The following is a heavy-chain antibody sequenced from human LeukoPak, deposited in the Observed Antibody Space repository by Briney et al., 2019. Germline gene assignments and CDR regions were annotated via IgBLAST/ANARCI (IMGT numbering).Heavy chain of an antibody. CDR1: GFTFSNYA. Sequence: PGGSLRLSCAPSGFTFSNYAMSWVRQAPGKGLEWVSAISGTGGTIHYADSVRGRFTISGDNSKNTLYLQMNSLRAEDTAVYYCAREMTIITYSFDSWGQGTLVTVSS. V-gene: IGHV3-23*01. CDR2: ISGTGGTI. J-gene: IGHJ4*02. CDR3: AREMTIITYSFDS. D-gene: IGHD5-24*01.